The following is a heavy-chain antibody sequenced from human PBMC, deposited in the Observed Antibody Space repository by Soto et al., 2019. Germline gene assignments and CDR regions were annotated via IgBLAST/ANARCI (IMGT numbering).Heavy chain of an antibody. CDR3: ARASYDILTGYPNWFDP. CDR1: GGSFSGYY. Sequence: SETLSLTCAVYGGSFSGYYWSWIRQPPGKGLEWIGEINHSGSTNYNPSLKSRVTISVDTSKNQFSLKLSSVTAADTAVYYCARASYDILTGYPNWFDPWGQGTLVTVS. D-gene: IGHD3-9*01. CDR2: INHSGST. V-gene: IGHV4-34*01. J-gene: IGHJ5*02.